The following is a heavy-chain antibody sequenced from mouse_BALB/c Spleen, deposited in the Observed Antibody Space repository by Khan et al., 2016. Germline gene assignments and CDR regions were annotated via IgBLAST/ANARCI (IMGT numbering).Heavy chain of an antibody. CDR3: ASDTCGYDVAWFSY. CDR2: ISYRGST. D-gene: IGHD2-2*01. V-gene: IGHV3-2*02. Sequence: EVQLVESGPGLVKPSQSLSLTCTVTGYSITSDYAWNWIRQFPGNKLEWMGYISYRGSTNYNPALKSRISITRDTSKQQFILQLNTETTEDTATYVCASDTCGYDVAWFSYWGHGILVSVSA. J-gene: IGHJ3*01. CDR1: GYSITSDYA.